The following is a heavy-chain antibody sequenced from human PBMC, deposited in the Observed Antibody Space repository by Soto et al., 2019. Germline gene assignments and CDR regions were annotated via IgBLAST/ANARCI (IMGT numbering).Heavy chain of an antibody. V-gene: IGHV3-21*05. CDR3: ARVVSVPAAENWFDP. Sequence: GGSLRLSCAASGFTFSTYSMNWVRQAPGKGLEWVSYISSSSSYTNYADSVKGRFTISRDNAKNSLYLQMNSLRAEDTAVYYCARVVSVPAAENWFDPWGQGTLVTVSS. J-gene: IGHJ5*02. CDR2: ISSSSSYT. D-gene: IGHD2-2*01. CDR1: GFTFSTYS.